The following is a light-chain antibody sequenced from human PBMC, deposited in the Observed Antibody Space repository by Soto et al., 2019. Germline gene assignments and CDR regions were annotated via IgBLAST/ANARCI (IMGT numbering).Light chain of an antibody. CDR2: AAS. CDR1: QGISKS. V-gene: IGKV1-17*03. J-gene: IGKJ4*01. Sequence: DIQMTQSPSAMSASVGDRVTITCRASQGISKSLVWFQQKPGKVPKRLIYAASSLQSGVPSRFSGSGSGTGFTLTISSLQPEDSATYYCLQYNSYPVTFGGGTKVDIK. CDR3: LQYNSYPVT.